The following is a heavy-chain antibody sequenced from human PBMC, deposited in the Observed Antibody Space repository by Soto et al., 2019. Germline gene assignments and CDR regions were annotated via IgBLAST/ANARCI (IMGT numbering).Heavy chain of an antibody. CDR2: ISGSGGTK. D-gene: IGHD2-15*01. CDR3: ARDTFTGYCSGGNCYSVGGAQS. Sequence: GGSLRLSCAASGFTFSSYAMTWVRQPPGKRLEWVAGISGSGGTKYYADSGRGLFSISRRNSQNTLYPQMSSLRAENTAIYYFARDTFTGYCSGGNCYSVGGAQSWGPGTLVHVFS. V-gene: IGHV3-23*01. J-gene: IGHJ4*02. CDR1: GFTFSSYA.